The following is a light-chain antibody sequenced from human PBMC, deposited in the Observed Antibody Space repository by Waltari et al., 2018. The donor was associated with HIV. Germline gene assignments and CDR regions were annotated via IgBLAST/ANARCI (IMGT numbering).Light chain of an antibody. CDR3: QQSYTSPRT. J-gene: IGKJ1*01. CDR1: QSVLYRSNKKYY. CDR2: WAS. Sequence: DIVMTQSPDSLAVSLGERATINCKSSQSVLYRSNKKYYLAWYQQKPGQPPKLLIYWASTRDSGVPARFSGSGSGTDFTLTISSLQAEDVGVYFCQQSYTSPRTFGQGTKVEIK. V-gene: IGKV4-1*01.